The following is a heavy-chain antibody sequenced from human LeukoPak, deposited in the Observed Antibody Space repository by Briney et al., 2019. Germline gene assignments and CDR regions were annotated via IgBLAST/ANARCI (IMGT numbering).Heavy chain of an antibody. D-gene: IGHD4-23*01. CDR3: ARDGGGGNSF. CDR2: NSSYSGNT. J-gene: IGHJ4*02. V-gene: IGHV1-18*01. CDR1: GYTFTNYD. Sequence: ASVKVSCKASGYTFTNYDINWVRQAPGQGLEWMAWNSSYSGNTDYAQKFQGRVTMTTDTSTSTVYMELRSLTSDDTAVYYCARDGGGGNSFWGQGTLVTVSS.